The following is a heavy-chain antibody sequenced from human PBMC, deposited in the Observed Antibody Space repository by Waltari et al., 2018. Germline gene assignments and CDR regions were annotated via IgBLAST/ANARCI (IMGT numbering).Heavy chain of an antibody. D-gene: IGHD6-19*01. V-gene: IGHV4-38-2*01. CDR2: IWHTGNT. Sequence: WIRQPPGKGLEWIGSIWHTGNTYYNPSLRGRVTISIDTSKSQFSLMVTSVTAADTAVYYCARSERDSSGWYPVGFDSWGQGTLVTVSS. J-gene: IGHJ4*02. CDR3: ARSERDSSGWYPVGFDS.